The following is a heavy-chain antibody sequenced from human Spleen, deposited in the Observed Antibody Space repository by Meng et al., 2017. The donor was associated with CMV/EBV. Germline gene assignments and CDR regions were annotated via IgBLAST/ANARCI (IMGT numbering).Heavy chain of an antibody. CDR3: ARDPSAVAGTSPLGY. CDR1: GCIFSTSS. D-gene: IGHD6-13*01. CDR2: TSSSNTYI. V-gene: IGHV3-21*01. Sequence: SGCIFSTSSRNWVRQAPGKGLEWVSSTSSSNTYINYADAVKGRFTISRDNAKNSLYLQMNSLRVEDTAVYYCARDPSAVAGTSPLGYWGQGTLVTVSS. J-gene: IGHJ4*02.